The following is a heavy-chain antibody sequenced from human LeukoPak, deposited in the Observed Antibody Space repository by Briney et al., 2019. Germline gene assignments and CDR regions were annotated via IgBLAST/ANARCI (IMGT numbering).Heavy chain of an antibody. Sequence: ASVKVSCKASGGTFSSYAISWVRQAPGQGLEWMGGIIPIFGTANYAQKFQGRVTITTDESTSTAYMELSSLRSEDTAVYYCALALYYYGSGSYYKGSPYYYYYMDVWGKGTTVTVTS. CDR2: IIPIFGTA. CDR1: GGTFSSYA. V-gene: IGHV1-69*05. D-gene: IGHD3-10*01. J-gene: IGHJ6*03. CDR3: ALALYYYGSGSYYKGSPYYYYYMDV.